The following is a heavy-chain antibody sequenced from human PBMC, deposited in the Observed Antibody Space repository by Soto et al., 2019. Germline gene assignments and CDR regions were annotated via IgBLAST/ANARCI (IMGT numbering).Heavy chain of an antibody. Sequence: QVQLQESGPGLVKPSETLSLACNVSGGSFGNYYWSWIRQPPGKGLEWIGYIYFGGSTNYNPSLKSRATISIDTSKHQLALRLSSVTAADSAVCYCATGLFVPDNYFYYGVDVWGHGTAVTISS. D-gene: IGHD2-21*01. CDR2: IYFGGST. CDR1: GGSFGNYY. J-gene: IGHJ6*02. V-gene: IGHV4-59*01. CDR3: ATGLFVPDNYFYYGVDV.